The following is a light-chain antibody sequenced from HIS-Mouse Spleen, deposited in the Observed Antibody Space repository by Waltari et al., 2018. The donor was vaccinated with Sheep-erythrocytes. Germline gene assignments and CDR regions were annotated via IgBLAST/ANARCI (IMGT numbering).Light chain of an antibody. CDR2: EGS. CDR1: SSDVGISNL. J-gene: IGLJ3*02. CDR3: CSYAGSSTPWV. Sequence: QSALTKPASVSGSPGQSITISCTGTSSDVGISNLVSWYQQHPGKAPKLMIYEGSKRPSGVSNRFSGSKSGNTASLTISGLQAEDEADYYCCSYAGSSTPWVFGGGTKLTVL. V-gene: IGLV2-23*01.